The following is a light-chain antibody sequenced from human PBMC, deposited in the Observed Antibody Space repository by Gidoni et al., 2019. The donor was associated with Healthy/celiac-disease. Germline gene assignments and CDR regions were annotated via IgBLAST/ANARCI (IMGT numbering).Light chain of an antibody. CDR3: MQSIQSPRIT. CDR1: QSLLHSDGKTY. Sequence: DIVMTQPPLSLSITPGQPASISCKSSQSLLHSDGKTYLYWYLQKPGTPPHLVIYEVSTRLSGVADRCSGSGSGTEFTLKISRGEAEDVGVYYCMQSIQSPRITFGQGTRLEIK. J-gene: IGKJ5*01. CDR2: EVS. V-gene: IGKV2D-29*01.